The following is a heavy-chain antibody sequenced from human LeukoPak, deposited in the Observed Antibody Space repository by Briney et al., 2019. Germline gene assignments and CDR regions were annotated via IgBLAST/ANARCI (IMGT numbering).Heavy chain of an antibody. J-gene: IGHJ4*02. V-gene: IGHV4-59*01. Sequence: PSETLSLTCIVSGGPISTYYRSWIRQPPGKGLEWIGYISYSGSTNYNPSLKSRVTISVDTSKKQFSLKLSSVTAADTAVYYCARYCSSAKCLDNWGQGTLVTVSS. CDR1: GGPISTYY. CDR3: ARYCSSAKCLDN. D-gene: IGHD2-2*01. CDR2: ISYSGST.